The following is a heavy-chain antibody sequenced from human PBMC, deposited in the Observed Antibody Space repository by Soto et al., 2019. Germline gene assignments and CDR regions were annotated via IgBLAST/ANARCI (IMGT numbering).Heavy chain of an antibody. J-gene: IGHJ6*02. CDR3: ARDRGKDYDFWSGYPYGMDV. D-gene: IGHD3-3*01. CDR2: ISAYNGNT. Sequence: ASVKVSCKASGYTFTSYGISWVRQAPGQGLEWMGWISAYNGNTNYAQKLKGRVTITTDTSTSTAYMELRSLRSDDTAVYYCARDRGKDYDFWSGYPYGMDVWGQGTTVTVSS. V-gene: IGHV1-18*01. CDR1: GYTFTSYG.